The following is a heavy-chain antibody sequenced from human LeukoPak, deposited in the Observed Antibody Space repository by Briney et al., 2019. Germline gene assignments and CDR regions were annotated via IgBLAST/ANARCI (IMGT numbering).Heavy chain of an antibody. CDR2: IYYSGST. D-gene: IGHD2-2*01. J-gene: IGHJ4*02. V-gene: IGHV4-61*01. CDR3: ARAGKGCSSTSCAIDY. CDR1: GGSVSSGSYY. Sequence: PSETLSLTCTVSGGSVSSGSYYWSWIRQPPGKGLEWIGYIYYSGSTNYNPSLKSRVTISVDTSKNQFSLKLSSVTAADTAVYYCARAGKGCSSTSCAIDYWGQGTLVTVSS.